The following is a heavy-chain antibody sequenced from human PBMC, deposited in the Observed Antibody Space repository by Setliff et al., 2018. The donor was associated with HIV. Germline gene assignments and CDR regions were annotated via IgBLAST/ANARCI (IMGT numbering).Heavy chain of an antibody. CDR2: INPNSGGT. D-gene: IGHD4-4*01. Sequence: ASVKVSCKASGYTFTGYYMHWVRQAPGKGLEWMGRINPNSGGTNYAQKFQGWVSMTRDTSISTAYMELSRLRPDDTAVYYCARLVRTDSNYNLGVDVWGQGTTVTVSS. CDR1: GYTFTGYY. CDR3: ARLVRTDSNYNLGVDV. V-gene: IGHV1-2*04. J-gene: IGHJ6*02.